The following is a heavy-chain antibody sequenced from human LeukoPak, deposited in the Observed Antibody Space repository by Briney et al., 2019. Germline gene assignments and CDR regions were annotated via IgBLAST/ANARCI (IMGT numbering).Heavy chain of an antibody. V-gene: IGHV1-2*02. CDR2: INPNSGGT. CDR3: ARDPLITMVRGVTYYFDY. Sequence: GASVKVSCKASGYTFTGYYMHWVRQAPGQGLEWMGWINPNSGGTNYAQKFQGRVTMTGDTSISTAYMELSRLRSDDTAVYYCARDPLITMVRGVTYYFDYWGQGTLVTVSS. CDR1: GYTFTGYY. J-gene: IGHJ4*02. D-gene: IGHD3-10*01.